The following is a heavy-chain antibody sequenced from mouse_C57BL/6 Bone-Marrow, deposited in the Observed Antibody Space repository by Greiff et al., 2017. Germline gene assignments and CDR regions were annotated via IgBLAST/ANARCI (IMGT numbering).Heavy chain of an antibody. V-gene: IGHV1-81*01. CDR3: ARFIATVVAPIWYGMDY. Sequence: VQLQQSGAELARPGASVKLSCKASGYTFTSYGISWVKQRTGQGLEWIGEIYPRSGNTYYNEKFKGKATLTADKSSSTAYMELRSLTSEDSAVYFCARFIATVVAPIWYGMDYWGQGTSVTVSS. D-gene: IGHD1-1*01. J-gene: IGHJ4*01. CDR2: IYPRSGNT. CDR1: GYTFTSYG.